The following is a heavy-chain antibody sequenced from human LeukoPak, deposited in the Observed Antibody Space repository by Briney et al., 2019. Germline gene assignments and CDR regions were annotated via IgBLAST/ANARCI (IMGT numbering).Heavy chain of an antibody. CDR1: GFTFDDYA. CDR2: INWNGGNT. CDR3: ARARDYDYVWGTPYFDY. Sequence: GGSLRLSCAASGFTFDDYAMSWVRHAPGKGLEWVSVINWNGGNTGYAESVKGRFTISRDNAKNSLFLQMNSLRAEDTAFYYCARARDYDYVWGTPYFDYWGQGTLVTVSS. D-gene: IGHD3-16*01. J-gene: IGHJ4*02. V-gene: IGHV3-20*04.